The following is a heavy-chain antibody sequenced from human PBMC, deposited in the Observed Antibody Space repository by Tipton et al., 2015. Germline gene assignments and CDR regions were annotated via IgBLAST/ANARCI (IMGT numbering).Heavy chain of an antibody. V-gene: IGHV4-59*04. Sequence: TLSLTCSVSGGSIDSYYWSWIRQSPGKGLEWIGSISHSGNTYYNPSLKSRVTISVDTSKNQFSLRVRSVTAADTAVYYCACQDYDILTRDYQTVDYWGQGTLVTVSS. CDR2: ISHSGNT. J-gene: IGHJ4*02. CDR1: GGSIDSYY. CDR3: ACQDYDILTRDYQTVDY. D-gene: IGHD3-9*01.